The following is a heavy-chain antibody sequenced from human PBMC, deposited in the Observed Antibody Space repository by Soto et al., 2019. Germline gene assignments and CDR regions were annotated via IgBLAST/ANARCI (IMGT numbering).Heavy chain of an antibody. J-gene: IGHJ5*02. CDR3: ARRLQGDNWFDP. V-gene: IGHV4-39*01. CDR2: IYYSGAT. Sequence: ETLSLTCTVSGGSISSSNYYWGWIRQPPGKGLEWIASIYYSGATYYNPSLKSRVTISVDTSKNQFSLKVSSVTAADTAVYYCARRLQGDNWFDPWGQGTLVTVSS. CDR1: GGSISSSNYY.